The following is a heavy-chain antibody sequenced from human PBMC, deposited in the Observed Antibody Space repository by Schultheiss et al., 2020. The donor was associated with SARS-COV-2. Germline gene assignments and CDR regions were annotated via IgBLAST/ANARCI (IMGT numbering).Heavy chain of an antibody. CDR3: ARSFGDYYDSSGYYGGDFDY. D-gene: IGHD3-22*01. CDR2: MNPNSGNT. V-gene: IGHV1-8*01. CDR1: GYTFTSYD. Sequence: ASVKVSCKASGYTFTSYDINWVRQATGQGLEWMGWMNPNSGNTGYAQKFQGRVTMTRNTSISTAYMELSSLRSEDTAVYYCARSFGDYYDSSGYYGGDFDYWGQGTLVTVSS. J-gene: IGHJ4*02.